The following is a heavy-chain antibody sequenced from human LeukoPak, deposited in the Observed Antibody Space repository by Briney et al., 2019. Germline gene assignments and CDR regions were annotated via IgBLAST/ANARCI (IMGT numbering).Heavy chain of an antibody. J-gene: IGHJ4*02. Sequence: PGGSLRLSCTASGYTFINYGMHWVRQAPGQGLEWVAATSYDGSQSFYSDSVRGRFTISRDDSENTVYLQMNSLRAEDTAVYYCARDWTYSSSWYSRGFDYWGQGTLVTVSS. D-gene: IGHD6-13*01. CDR1: GYTFINYG. CDR3: ARDWTYSSSWYSRGFDY. CDR2: TSYDGSQS. V-gene: IGHV3-33*05.